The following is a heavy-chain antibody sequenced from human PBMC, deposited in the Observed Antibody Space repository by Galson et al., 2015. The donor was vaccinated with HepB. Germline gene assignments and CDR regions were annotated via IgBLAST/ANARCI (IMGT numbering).Heavy chain of an antibody. CDR1: GFTFSSYS. D-gene: IGHD3-22*01. J-gene: IGHJ4*02. CDR3: AREGRYYYDSSGYSVF. CDR2: ISSSSSYI. Sequence: SLRLSCAASGFTFSSYSMNWVRQAPGKGLEWVSSISSSSSYIYYADSVKGRFTISRDNAKNSLYLQMNSLRAEDTAVYYCAREGRYYYDSSGYSVFWGQGTLVTVSS. V-gene: IGHV3-21*01.